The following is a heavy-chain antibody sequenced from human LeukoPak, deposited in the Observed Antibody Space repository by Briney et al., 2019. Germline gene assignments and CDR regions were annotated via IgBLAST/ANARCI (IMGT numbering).Heavy chain of an antibody. CDR1: GGTFSSYA. Sequence: SVKVSRKASGGTFSSYAISWVRQAPGQGLEWMGRIIPDLGIANYAQKFQGRVTITADKSTSTAYMELSSLRSEDTAVYYCARDQKIVVVVAATHYYYGMDVWGQGTTVTVSS. V-gene: IGHV1-69*04. CDR3: ARDQKIVVVVAATHYYYGMDV. CDR2: IIPDLGIA. J-gene: IGHJ6*02. D-gene: IGHD2-15*01.